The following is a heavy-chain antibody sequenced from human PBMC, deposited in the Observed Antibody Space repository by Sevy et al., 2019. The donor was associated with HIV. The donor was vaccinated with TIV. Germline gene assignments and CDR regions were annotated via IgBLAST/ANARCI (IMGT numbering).Heavy chain of an antibody. CDR3: AGQGGIVDRAFDY. CDR2: MYHSGRS. CDR1: GVSMSSSSYD. J-gene: IGHJ4*02. V-gene: IGHV4-39*01. Sequence: SETLSLTCTVSGVSMSSSSYDWGWVRQPPGTGLEWIGTMYHSGRSYYNPSLKSRVTIYVDTSKNPFSLELRSVTAAGTGGDYWAGQGGIVDRAFDYWGQGTLVTVSS. D-gene: IGHD2-21*01.